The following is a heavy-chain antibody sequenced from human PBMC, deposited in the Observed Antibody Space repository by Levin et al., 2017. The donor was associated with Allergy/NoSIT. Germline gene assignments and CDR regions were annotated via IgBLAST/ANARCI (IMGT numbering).Heavy chain of an antibody. CDR3: TRSGQWLVPGWFDP. CDR2: IRSKAYGGTT. D-gene: IGHD6-19*01. Sequence: GGSLRLSCTASGFTFGDYAMSWFRQAPGKGLEWVGFIRSKAYGGTTEYAASVKGRFTISRDDSKSIAYLQMNSLKTEDTAVYYCTRSGQWLVPGWFDPWGQGTLVTVSS. CDR1: GFTFGDYA. J-gene: IGHJ5*02. V-gene: IGHV3-49*03.